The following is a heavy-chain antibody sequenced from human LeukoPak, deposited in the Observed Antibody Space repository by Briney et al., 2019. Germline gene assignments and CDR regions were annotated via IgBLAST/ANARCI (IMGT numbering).Heavy chain of an antibody. V-gene: IGHV4-59*08. CDR2: IYYSGST. D-gene: IGHD3-16*01. CDR1: GGSTSSYY. CDR3: ARGRPRGTIDI. Sequence: SETLSLTCTVSGGSTSSYYWSWIRQPPGKGLEWIGYIYYSGSTNYNPSLKSRVTISVDTSKNQFSLKLSSVTAADTAVYYCARGRPRGTIDIWGQGTMVTVSS. J-gene: IGHJ3*02.